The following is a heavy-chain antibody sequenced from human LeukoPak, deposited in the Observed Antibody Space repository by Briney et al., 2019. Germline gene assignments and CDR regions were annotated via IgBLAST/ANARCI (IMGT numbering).Heavy chain of an antibody. J-gene: IGHJ4*02. Sequence: SETLSVTCIVSGGSLSSSSSYSGWTRQPPGKGRECLGCIYYSGTTYYNTSLKSRVTISVDTSNNQFSLKLSSATAADTAVYYCASPRAGNYGILAGYYNREFDYWGQGTLVTVSS. V-gene: IGHV4-39*01. D-gene: IGHD3-9*01. CDR3: ASPRAGNYGILAGYYNREFDY. CDR2: IYYSGTT. CDR1: GGSLSSSSSY.